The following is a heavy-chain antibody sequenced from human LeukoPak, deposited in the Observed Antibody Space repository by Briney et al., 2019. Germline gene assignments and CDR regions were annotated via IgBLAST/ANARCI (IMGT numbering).Heavy chain of an antibody. CDR2: INGSGGST. CDR1: GFTFSSYG. D-gene: IGHD3-22*01. V-gene: IGHV3-23*01. J-gene: IGHJ4*02. Sequence: GGSLRLSCAASGFTFSSYGMSWVRQAPGKGLEGVSTINGSGGSTYYADSVKGRFTISRDNSKNTLYLQMNSLRAEDTAVYYCATTDLYYYDSSRRSTDYWGQGTLVTVSS. CDR3: ATTDLYYYDSSRRSTDY.